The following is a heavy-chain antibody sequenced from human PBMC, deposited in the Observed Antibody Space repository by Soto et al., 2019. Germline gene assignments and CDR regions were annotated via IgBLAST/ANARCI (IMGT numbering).Heavy chain of an antibody. Sequence: QVQLVQSGAEVKKPGASVKISCKASGYSFTNYHMHWVRQAPGQGLEWMGIINPSGGSTSYAQRFEGRVIMTRDTTTSTVYMGLSSLRSEDTAVYYCARYAGSYSDDWGQGTLVSVSS. CDR1: GYSFTNYH. J-gene: IGHJ4*02. CDR2: INPSGGST. CDR3: ARYAGSYSDD. V-gene: IGHV1-46*01. D-gene: IGHD2-8*01.